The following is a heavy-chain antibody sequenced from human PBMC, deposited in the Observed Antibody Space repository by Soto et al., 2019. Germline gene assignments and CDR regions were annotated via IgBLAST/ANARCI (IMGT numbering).Heavy chain of an antibody. J-gene: IGHJ6*02. D-gene: IGHD3-10*01. V-gene: IGHV5-51*01. CDR1: GYSFTSYW. Sequence: GESLKISCKGSGYSFTSYWIGWVRQMPGKGLEWMGIIYPGDSGTRYSPSFQGQVTISADKSISTAYLQWSSLKASDTAMYYCARLPHYYGSGSYYYYYGMDVWGQGTTVTVSS. CDR3: ARLPHYYGSGSYYYYYGMDV. CDR2: IYPGDSGT.